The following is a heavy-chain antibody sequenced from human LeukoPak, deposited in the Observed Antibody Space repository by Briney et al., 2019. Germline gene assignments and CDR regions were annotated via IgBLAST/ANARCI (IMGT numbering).Heavy chain of an antibody. Sequence: GGSLRLSCAASGFTFSSYAMHWVRQAPGKGLEWVAVISYDGSNKYYADSVQGRFTISRDNSKNTLYLQMKSLRAEDTAVYYCASDRYDYGYYFNYWGQGTLITVSS. CDR1: GFTFSSYA. D-gene: IGHD4-17*01. CDR2: ISYDGSNK. J-gene: IGHJ4*02. CDR3: ASDRYDYGYYFNY. V-gene: IGHV3-30-3*01.